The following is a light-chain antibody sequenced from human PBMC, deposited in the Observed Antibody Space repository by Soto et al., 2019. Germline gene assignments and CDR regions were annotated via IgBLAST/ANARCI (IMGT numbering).Light chain of an antibody. CDR2: DAS. CDR3: QQYGSSPFT. Sequence: EIVLTQSPGTLSLSPGERATLSCRASQSVTSNYLAWHQQKPGQAPRLLIYDASTRATGIPDRFSGSGSGTDVTLTISRLEPEDVAVYYCQQYGSSPFTFGPGTKVDIK. CDR1: QSVTSNY. V-gene: IGKV3-20*01. J-gene: IGKJ3*01.